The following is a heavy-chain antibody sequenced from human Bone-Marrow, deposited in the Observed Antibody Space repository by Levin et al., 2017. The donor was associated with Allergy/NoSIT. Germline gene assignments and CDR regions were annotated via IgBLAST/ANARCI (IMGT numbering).Heavy chain of an antibody. J-gene: IGHJ5*02. CDR1: GYTFSDYG. V-gene: IGHV1-18*01. CDR3: ARELDWFDP. Sequence: ASVKVSCKASGYTFSDYGITWVRQAPGQGLEWLGWISAYNGDKRYAQKIQDRVTMTTDTRTRTAYMELRSLRSDDTAVYYCARELDWFDPWGQGTLVTVSS. CDR2: ISAYNGDK.